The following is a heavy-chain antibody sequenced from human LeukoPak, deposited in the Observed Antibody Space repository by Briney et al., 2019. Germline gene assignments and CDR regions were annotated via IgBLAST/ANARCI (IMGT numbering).Heavy chain of an antibody. J-gene: IGHJ4*02. CDR3: ARDPPVGGSDY. V-gene: IGHV4-31*03. CDR1: GGSISSGGYY. D-gene: IGHD1-26*01. CDR2: IYYSGST. Sequence: SETLSLTCTVSGGSISSGGYYWSWIRHHPGKGLEWIGYIYYSGSTYYSPSLKSRVIISVDTSKNQFSLNLSSVTAADTAVYYCARDPPVGGSDYWGQGTLVTVSS.